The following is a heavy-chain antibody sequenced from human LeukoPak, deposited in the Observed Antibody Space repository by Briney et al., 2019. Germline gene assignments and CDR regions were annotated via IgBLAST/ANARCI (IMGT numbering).Heavy chain of an antibody. Sequence: PSETLSLTCAVYGGSFSGYYWSWIRQPPGKGLEWIGEINHSGSTNYNPSLKSRVTISVDTSKNQFSLKLSSVTAADTAVYYCARVPSPYYYYGMDVWGQGTTVTVSS. V-gene: IGHV4-34*01. CDR2: INHSGST. J-gene: IGHJ6*02. D-gene: IGHD6-6*01. CDR3: ARVPSPYYYYGMDV. CDR1: GGSFSGYY.